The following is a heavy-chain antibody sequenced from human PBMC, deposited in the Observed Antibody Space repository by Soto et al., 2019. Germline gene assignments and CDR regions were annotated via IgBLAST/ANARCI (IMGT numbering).Heavy chain of an antibody. V-gene: IGHV3-33*01. CDR2: IWYDGSNK. D-gene: IGHD3-10*01. CDR1: GFTFSSYG. J-gene: IGHJ4*02. Sequence: QVQLVESGGGVVQPGRSLRLSCAASGFTFSSYGMHWVRQAPGKGLEWVAVIWYDGSNKYYADSVKGRFTISRDNSKNTLSLQMNSLRAEDTAVYYCARESSYCGNPRHRLPTGYWGQGTLLTVSS. CDR3: ARESSYCGNPRHRLPTGY.